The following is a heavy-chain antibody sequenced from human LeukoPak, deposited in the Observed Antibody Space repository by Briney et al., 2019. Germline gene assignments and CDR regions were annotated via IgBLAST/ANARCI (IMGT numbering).Heavy chain of an antibody. V-gene: IGHV3-30*02. Sequence: GGPLRLSCAASGFTFSSYGMHWVRQAPGKGLEWVAFIRYDGSNKYYADSVKGRFTISRDNSKNTLYLQMNSLRAEDTAVYYCAREPPLNYYDSSGSFDYWGQGTLVTVSS. CDR1: GFTFSSYG. CDR2: IRYDGSNK. J-gene: IGHJ4*02. D-gene: IGHD3-22*01. CDR3: AREPPLNYYDSSGSFDY.